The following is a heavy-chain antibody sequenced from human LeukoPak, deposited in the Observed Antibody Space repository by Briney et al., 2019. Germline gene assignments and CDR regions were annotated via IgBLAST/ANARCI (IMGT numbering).Heavy chain of an antibody. CDR3: ARPRGYSYGTYFDY. D-gene: IGHD5-18*01. Sequence: GESLKISCKGSGYSFTSYWIGWLRQMPGKGLEWMGIIYPSDSDIRYSPSFRGQVTISADKSISTAYLQWSSLKASDTAMYYCARPRGYSYGTYFDYWGQGTLVTVSS. V-gene: IGHV5-51*01. CDR1: GYSFTSYW. CDR2: IYPSDSDI. J-gene: IGHJ4*02.